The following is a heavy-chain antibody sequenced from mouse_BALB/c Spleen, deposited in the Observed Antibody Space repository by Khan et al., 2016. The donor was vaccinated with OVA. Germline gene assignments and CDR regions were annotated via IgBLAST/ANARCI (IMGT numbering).Heavy chain of an antibody. CDR3: ARNYRYDVYFDY. J-gene: IGHJ2*01. V-gene: IGHV1S136*01. CDR2: IYPYNDDT. D-gene: IGHD2-14*01. CDR1: GYTFTSYV. Sequence: VQLQQSGPELVKPGASVKMSCKASGYTFTSYVIHWVKQKPGQGLEWIGYIYPYNDDTKSNEKFKGKAKLTSDKSSSTAYMELRSLTSEDSAVYYCARNYRYDVYFDYWGQGTTLTVSS.